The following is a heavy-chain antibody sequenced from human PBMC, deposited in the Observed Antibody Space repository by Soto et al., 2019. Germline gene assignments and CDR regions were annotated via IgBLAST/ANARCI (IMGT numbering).Heavy chain of an antibody. CDR2: IDHSGNT. D-gene: IGHD2-21*02. Sequence: PSETLSLTCVFSCYSIISGYYWVWIRQPPGKGLEWIGSIDHSGNTYYTPSLKSRVTISVDTSKNHFSLKLRSVTAADTAVYSCSIRVTPTGFDYWGQGTLVTVSS. J-gene: IGHJ4*02. V-gene: IGHV4-38-2*01. CDR3: SIRVTPTGFDY. CDR1: CYSIISGYY.